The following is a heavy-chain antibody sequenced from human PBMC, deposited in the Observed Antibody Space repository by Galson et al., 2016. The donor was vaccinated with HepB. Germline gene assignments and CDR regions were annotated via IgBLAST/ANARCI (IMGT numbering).Heavy chain of an antibody. J-gene: IGHJ4*02. D-gene: IGHD4-23*01. CDR2: ISDGGGT. Sequence: SLRLSCAASGFTFSSHAMSWVRQAPGKGLEWVSTISDGGGTYYADSVKGRFTISRDHSKKTLYLQMGSLRAEDTAVDYCAMYMTAVGGVAFDYWGQGTLVTVSS. V-gene: IGHV3-23*01. CDR3: AMYMTAVGGVAFDY. CDR1: GFTFSSHA.